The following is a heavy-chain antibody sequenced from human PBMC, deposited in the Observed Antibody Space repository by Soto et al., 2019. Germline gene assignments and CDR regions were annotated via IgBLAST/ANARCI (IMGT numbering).Heavy chain of an antibody. CDR3: ARVASSGWITDAFDI. CDR1: GFTFDDYA. J-gene: IGHJ3*02. D-gene: IGHD6-19*01. CDR2: ISWNSGSI. Sequence: GGSLRLSCAASGFTFDDYAMHWVWQAPGKGLEWVSGISWNSGSIGYADSVKGRFTISRDNAKNSLYLQMNSLRAEDTALYYCARVASSGWITDAFDIWGQGTMVTVS. V-gene: IGHV3-9*01.